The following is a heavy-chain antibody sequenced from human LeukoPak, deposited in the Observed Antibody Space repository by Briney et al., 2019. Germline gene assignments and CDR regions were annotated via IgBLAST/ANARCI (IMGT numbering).Heavy chain of an antibody. V-gene: IGHV3-30*18. Sequence: GGSLRLSCAASGFTFSSYEMNWVRQAPGKGLEWVAFISYDGSNKYYADSVKGRFTISRDNSKNTLCLQMNNLRADDTAVYYCAKARYDGEVMIAATDYWGQGTLVTVSS. J-gene: IGHJ4*02. CDR3: AKARYDGEVMIAATDY. CDR2: ISYDGSNK. CDR1: GFTFSSYE. D-gene: IGHD2-15*01.